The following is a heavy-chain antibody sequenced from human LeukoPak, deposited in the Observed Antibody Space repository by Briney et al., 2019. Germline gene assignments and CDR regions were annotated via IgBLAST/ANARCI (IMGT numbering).Heavy chain of an antibody. V-gene: IGHV3-21*01. J-gene: IGHJ4*02. CDR3: TRGFEQQLCDY. CDR1: GFTFSIFG. D-gene: IGHD6-13*01. CDR2: ITSSSYI. Sequence: GGSLRLSCAASGFTFSIFGMNWVRQAPGKGLEWVSSITSSSYIYFADSMKGRFTISRDNAKNSPYLQMNSLRAEDTAVYYCTRGFEQQLCDYWGQGTLVTVSS.